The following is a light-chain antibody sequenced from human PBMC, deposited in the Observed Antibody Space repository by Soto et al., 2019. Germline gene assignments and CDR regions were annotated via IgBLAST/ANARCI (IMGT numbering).Light chain of an antibody. CDR2: DAS. CDR1: QSINTY. CDR3: QQGSNWPIT. J-gene: IGKJ5*01. Sequence: ENVLTQSPATLSFSPGERATLSCRASQSINTYLAWYQQKPGQAPRLLIYDASNRATGIPARFSGSGSGTDFTLTISSLEPEDFAVYYCQQGSNWPITFGQGTRLEIK. V-gene: IGKV3-11*01.